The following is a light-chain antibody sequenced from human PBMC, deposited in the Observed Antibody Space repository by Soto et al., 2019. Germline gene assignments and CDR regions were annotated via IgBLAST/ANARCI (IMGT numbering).Light chain of an antibody. CDR1: QSVRSSY. J-gene: IGKJ1*01. CDR3: QQYGSSPT. Sequence: EIVLTQSPCTLSLSPGERATFSCRASQSVRSSYLAWYQQTPGQTPRLLIYAASSRATGIPDRFSGSGSGTDFTLTISRLEPEDFAVYYCQQYGSSPTFGQGTKVDIK. CDR2: AAS. V-gene: IGKV3-20*01.